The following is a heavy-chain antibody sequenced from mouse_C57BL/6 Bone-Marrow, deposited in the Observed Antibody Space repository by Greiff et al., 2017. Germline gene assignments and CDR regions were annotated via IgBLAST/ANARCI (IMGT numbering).Heavy chain of an antibody. D-gene: IGHD2-5*01. Sequence: VKLMESGAELARPGASVKLSCKASGYTFTSYGISWVKQRTGQGLEWIGEIYPRSGTTYYNEKFKGKATLTADKSSSTAYMELRSLTSEDSAVYFCARGAIVTTCHYFDYWGQGTTLTVSS. CDR2: IYPRSGTT. J-gene: IGHJ2*01. CDR3: ARGAIVTTCHYFDY. V-gene: IGHV1-81*01. CDR1: GYTFTSYG.